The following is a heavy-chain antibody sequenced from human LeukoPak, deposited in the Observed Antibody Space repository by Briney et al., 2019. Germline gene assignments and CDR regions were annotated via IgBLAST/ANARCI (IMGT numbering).Heavy chain of an antibody. Sequence: GGSLRLSCAASGFTFSSYEMNWVRQAPGRGLEWVSYISSSGRTIYYADSVKGRFTISRDNTKNSLYLQMNSLRAEDTAVYYCAELGITMIGGVWGKGTTVTISS. CDR2: ISSSGRTI. CDR1: GFTFSSYE. V-gene: IGHV3-48*03. CDR3: AELGITMIGGV. J-gene: IGHJ6*04. D-gene: IGHD3-10*02.